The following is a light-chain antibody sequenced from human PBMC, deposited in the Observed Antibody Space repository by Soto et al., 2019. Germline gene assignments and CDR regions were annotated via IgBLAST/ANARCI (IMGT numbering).Light chain of an antibody. CDR2: EAS. CDR1: HDISTF. V-gene: IGKV1-9*01. Sequence: EIQLTQTPSLLSASIGDRVTITCRASHDISTFLAWYQQKPGKAPKLLIYEASTLQSGVPSRFSGSGSGTEFTLTISGLLPEDFAAYHCQQLYTLPFTFGQGTRLEIK. J-gene: IGKJ5*01. CDR3: QQLYTLPFT.